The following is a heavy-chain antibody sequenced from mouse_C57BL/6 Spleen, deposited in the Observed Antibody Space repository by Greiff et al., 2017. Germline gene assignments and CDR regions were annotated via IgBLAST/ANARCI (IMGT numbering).Heavy chain of an antibody. CDR1: GYTFTSYW. V-gene: IGHV1-55*01. CDR3: ARIACITTVVSHYFAY. CDR2: IYPGSGST. J-gene: IGHJ2*01. Sequence: QVQLQQPGAELVKPGASVKMSCKASGYTFTSYWITWVKQRPGQGLEWIGDIYPGSGSTNYNEKFKSKATLTVDTSSSTAYMQLSSLTSEDSAVYYSARIACITTVVSHYFAYWGQGTTLTVSS. D-gene: IGHD1-1*01.